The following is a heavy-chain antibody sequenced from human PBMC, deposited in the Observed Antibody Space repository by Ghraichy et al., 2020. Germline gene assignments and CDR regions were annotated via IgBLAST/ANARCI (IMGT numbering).Heavy chain of an antibody. CDR3: ARDQPSGSYVDAFDI. D-gene: IGHD1-26*01. J-gene: IGHJ3*02. CDR1: GGSISSGGYY. V-gene: IGHV4-31*03. CDR2: IFYSGST. Sequence: SETLSLTCTVSGGSISSGGYYWNWIRQHPGKGLEWIGYIFYSGSTYYNPSLKSRLTISVDTSKNQFSLKLRSVTAADTAVYYCARDQPSGSYVDAFDIWGQGTMVTVSS.